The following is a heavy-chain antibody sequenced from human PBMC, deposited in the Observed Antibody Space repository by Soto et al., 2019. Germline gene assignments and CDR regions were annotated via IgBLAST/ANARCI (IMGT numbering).Heavy chain of an antibody. D-gene: IGHD1-7*01. Sequence: SETLSLTCAVSGDSISSYSWNWIRQTAGRGLEWIGRVYPSGHTQYRSSFETRVTVSVDMSTNQFFLELRSVTAADTAVYYFLRVSGENWSYEVFWGQGTFVTVS. CDR2: VYPSGHT. CDR3: LRVSGENWSYEVF. J-gene: IGHJ4*02. V-gene: IGHV4-4*07. CDR1: GDSISSYS.